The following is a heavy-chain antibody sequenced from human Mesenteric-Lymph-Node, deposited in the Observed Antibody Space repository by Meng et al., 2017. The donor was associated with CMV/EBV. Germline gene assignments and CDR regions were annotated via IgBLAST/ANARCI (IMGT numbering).Heavy chain of an antibody. V-gene: IGHV3-9*01. Sequence: SLKISCAASGFTFDDYAMHWVRQAPGKGLEWVSGISWHSGSIGYADSVEGRFTISRDNAKNSLYLQMNSLRAEDTAVYYCAREDYDFWSGWGWGQGTLVTVSS. CDR3: AREDYDFWSGWG. J-gene: IGHJ4*02. CDR1: GFTFDDYA. CDR2: ISWHSGSI. D-gene: IGHD3-3*01.